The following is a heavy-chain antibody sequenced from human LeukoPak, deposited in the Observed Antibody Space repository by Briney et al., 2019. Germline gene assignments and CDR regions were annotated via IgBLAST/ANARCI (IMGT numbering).Heavy chain of an antibody. V-gene: IGHV4-39*07. CDR2: VYYSGTT. Sequence: PSETLSLTCGVSGGSISLSYYYWGWIRQPPGRALEWISSVYYSGTTSYNPSLKSRVTISVDMSKNHFSLRLSSVTAADTAMYYCARGTLYSGWSYYFDYWGQGSQVTVSS. CDR3: ARGTLYSGWSYYFDY. D-gene: IGHD6-19*01. J-gene: IGHJ4*02. CDR1: GGSISLSYYY.